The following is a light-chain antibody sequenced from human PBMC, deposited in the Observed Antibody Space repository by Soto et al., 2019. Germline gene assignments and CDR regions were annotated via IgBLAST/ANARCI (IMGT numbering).Light chain of an antibody. J-gene: IGKJ4*01. Sequence: DIQMTQSPSTLSASVGDRVTITCRASQTISSWLAWYQQKPGKAPKLLIYKASNLEIGVPSSFSGSGSGTEFTLTISSLQPDDFATYYCQQYKSYPLTFGGGTKVEIK. CDR2: KAS. V-gene: IGKV1-5*03. CDR3: QQYKSYPLT. CDR1: QTISSW.